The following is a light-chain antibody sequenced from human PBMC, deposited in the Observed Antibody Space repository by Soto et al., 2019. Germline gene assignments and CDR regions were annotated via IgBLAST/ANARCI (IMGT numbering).Light chain of an antibody. CDR3: QQYYSTPRT. Sequence: DIVMTKSPDSLAVSLGERATINCKSSQSVLYSSNNKNYLAWCQQKPGQPPKLLIYWDSTRESGVPDRFSGSGSGPDFTLPISSLQADDVAVYYCQQYYSTPRTFGLGTKVEIK. V-gene: IGKV4-1*01. CDR1: QSVLYSSNNKNY. J-gene: IGKJ1*01. CDR2: WDS.